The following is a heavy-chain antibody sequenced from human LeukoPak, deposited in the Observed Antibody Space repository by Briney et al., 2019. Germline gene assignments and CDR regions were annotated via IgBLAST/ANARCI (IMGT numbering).Heavy chain of an antibody. Sequence: GGTLRLSCAASGFTFSSYAMSWVRQAPGKGLEWVSAISGSGGSTYYADSVKGRFTISRDNSKNTLYLQMNSLRAEDTAVYYCAKGNGYCSGGSCYSHDALDIWGQGTMVTASS. D-gene: IGHD2-15*01. J-gene: IGHJ3*02. CDR2: ISGSGGST. CDR3: AKGNGYCSGGSCYSHDALDI. CDR1: GFTFSSYA. V-gene: IGHV3-23*01.